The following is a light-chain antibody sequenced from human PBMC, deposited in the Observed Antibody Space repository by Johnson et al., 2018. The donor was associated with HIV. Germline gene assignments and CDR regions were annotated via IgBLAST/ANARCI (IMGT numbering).Light chain of an antibody. J-gene: IGLJ1*01. CDR2: DNN. CDR3: GTWDSRLSANV. CDR1: SSNIGNNY. V-gene: IGLV1-51*01. Sequence: QSVLTQPPSVSAAPGQKVTISCSGSSSNIGNNYVSWYQQLPGTAPKLLIYDNNKRPSGIPDRFSGSKSGTSATLGITGLQTGDEAHYYCGTWDSRLSANVFGTGTKVTVL.